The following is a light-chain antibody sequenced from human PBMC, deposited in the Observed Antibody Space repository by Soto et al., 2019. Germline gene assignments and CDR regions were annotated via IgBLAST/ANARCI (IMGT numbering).Light chain of an antibody. V-gene: IGLV4-60*02. CDR3: ETWDSNTRV. Sequence: QSVLTQSSSASASLGSSVKLTCTLSSGHSSYIIAWHHQQPGKDPRYLMKLEGSGSYNKGSGVPDRFSGSSSGADRYLTISNLQLEDEANYYCETWDSNTRVFGGGTKVTVL. CDR1: SGHSSYI. CDR2: LEGSGSY. J-gene: IGLJ2*01.